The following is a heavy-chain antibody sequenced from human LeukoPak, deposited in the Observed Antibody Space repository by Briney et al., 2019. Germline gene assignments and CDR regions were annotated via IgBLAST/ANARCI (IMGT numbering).Heavy chain of an antibody. CDR2: IYTSGST. J-gene: IGHJ5*02. CDR1: GGSISSGSYY. Sequence: SETLSLTCTVSGGSISSGSYYWSWIRQPAGKGLEWIGRIYTSGSTNYNPSLKSRVTISVDASKNQFSLKLSSVTAADTAVYYCARDRDSSPNSNWFDPWGQGTLVTVSS. CDR3: ARDRDSSPNSNWFDP. D-gene: IGHD6-13*01. V-gene: IGHV4-61*02.